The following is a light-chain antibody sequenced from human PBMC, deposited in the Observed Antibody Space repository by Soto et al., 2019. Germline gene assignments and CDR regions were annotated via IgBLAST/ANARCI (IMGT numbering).Light chain of an antibody. J-gene: IGKJ5*01. CDR1: EDISSY. Sequence: IQLTQSPSSLSASVGDRVTFTCRASEDISSYLVWYQQKPGAAPKLLIYAASALHSGVPSRFSGSGSGTDFTLTISSLHPEDFAAYFCQQFKNYPSTFGQGTRLEI. V-gene: IGKV1-9*01. CDR2: AAS. CDR3: QQFKNYPST.